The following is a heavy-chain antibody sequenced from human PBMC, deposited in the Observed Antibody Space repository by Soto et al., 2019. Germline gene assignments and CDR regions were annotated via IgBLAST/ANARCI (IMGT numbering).Heavy chain of an antibody. CDR1: GFTFSNYL. Sequence: EVQLVESGGGLVQPGGSLRLSCAASGFTFSNYLMPWVRQAPGKGLVWVSRINTDGSTSYADSVKGRFTISRDNARNTLYLQMIGLRAEDTAVYYCARDPPGTGVDYWGQGTLVTVSS. V-gene: IGHV3-74*01. CDR3: ARDPPGTGVDY. D-gene: IGHD1-1*01. J-gene: IGHJ4*02. CDR2: INTDGST.